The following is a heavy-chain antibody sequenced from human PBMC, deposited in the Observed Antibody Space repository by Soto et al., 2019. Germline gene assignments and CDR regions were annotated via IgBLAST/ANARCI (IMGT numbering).Heavy chain of an antibody. Sequence: QVQLQQWGAGLLKPSETLSLTCAVYGGSFSGYYWSWIRQPPGKGLEWIGEINHSGSTNYNPSLKSPVTTPVDXXKXQXXMKLSCVTAAVTAVYCCARDRGLLLWFGESKRFDYWGQGTLVTVSS. D-gene: IGHD3-10*01. CDR3: ARDRGLLLWFGESKRFDY. J-gene: IGHJ4*02. V-gene: IGHV4-34*01. CDR1: GGSFSGYY. CDR2: INHSGST.